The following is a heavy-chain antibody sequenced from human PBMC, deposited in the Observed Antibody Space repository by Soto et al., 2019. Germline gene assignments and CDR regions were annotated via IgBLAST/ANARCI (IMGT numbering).Heavy chain of an antibody. Sequence: EVQLVESGGGLVKPGGSLRLSCAASGFTFSNAWMSWVRQAPGKGLEWVGRIKSKTDGGTTDYAAPVKGRFTISRDDSKNTLYLQMNSLKTEDTAVYYCTTDPTKRPVPGYYYYYYMDVWGKGTTVTVSS. J-gene: IGHJ6*03. D-gene: IGHD2-8*01. V-gene: IGHV3-15*01. CDR2: IKSKTDGGTT. CDR1: GFTFSNAW. CDR3: TTDPTKRPVPGYYYYYYMDV.